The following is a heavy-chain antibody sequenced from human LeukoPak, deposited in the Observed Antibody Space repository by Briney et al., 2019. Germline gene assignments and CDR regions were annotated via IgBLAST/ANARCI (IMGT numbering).Heavy chain of an antibody. D-gene: IGHD6-19*01. CDR2: ISSNGGST. V-gene: IGHV3-64D*06. CDR3: VEAHRRRGQWLVRPLGYYGMDV. Sequence: GGSLRLSCSASGFTFSSYAMHWVRQAPGKGLEYVSAISSNGGSTYYADSVKGRFTISRDNSKNTLYLQMSSLRAEDTAVYYCVEAHRRRGQWLVRPLGYYGMDVWGQGTTVTVSS. CDR1: GFTFSSYA. J-gene: IGHJ6*02.